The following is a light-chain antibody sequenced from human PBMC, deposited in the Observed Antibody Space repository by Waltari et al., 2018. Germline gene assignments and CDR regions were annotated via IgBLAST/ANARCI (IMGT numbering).Light chain of an antibody. CDR3: SSYSRSDVVV. J-gene: IGLJ2*01. CDR1: STDVGGSNY. CDR2: EVF. Sequence: QSALTQPPSASGSLGQSVTISCTGTSTDVGGSNYVSWYQQPPGKAPNLIVYEVFQRPSGVPDRFSGSKSGDTASLTVSGLRAEDEALYYCSSYSRSDVVVFGGGTKLTVL. V-gene: IGLV2-8*01.